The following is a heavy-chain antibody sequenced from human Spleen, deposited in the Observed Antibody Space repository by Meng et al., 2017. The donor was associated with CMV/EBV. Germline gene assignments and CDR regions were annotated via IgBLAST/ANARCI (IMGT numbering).Heavy chain of an antibody. J-gene: IGHJ4*02. V-gene: IGHV3-74*01. D-gene: IGHD6-19*01. CDR1: GFTFSSYW. CDR2: INSDGSST. CDR3: AKDRGSGWYYFDY. Sequence: GGSLRLSCAASGFTFSSYWMHWVRQAPGKGLVWVSRINSDGSSTSYADSVKGRFTISRDNAKNTLYLQMNSLRADDTAVYYCAKDRGSGWYYFDYWGQGTLVTVSS.